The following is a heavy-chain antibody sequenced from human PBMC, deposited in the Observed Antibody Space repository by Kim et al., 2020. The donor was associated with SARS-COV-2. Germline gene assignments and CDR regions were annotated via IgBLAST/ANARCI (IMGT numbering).Heavy chain of an antibody. V-gene: IGHV5-51*01. CDR3: ARGGYQLLSYYGMDV. D-gene: IGHD2-2*01. Sequence: PSFQGQVTISADKSISTAYLQWSSLKASDTAMYYCARGGYQLLSYYGMDVWGQGTTVTVSS. J-gene: IGHJ6*02.